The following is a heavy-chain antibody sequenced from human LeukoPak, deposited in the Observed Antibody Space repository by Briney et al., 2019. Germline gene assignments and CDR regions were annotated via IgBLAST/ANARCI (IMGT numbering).Heavy chain of an antibody. D-gene: IGHD2-2*01. CDR3: ARDIVVVPAANPRVVGLDY. Sequence: MPSETLSLTCAVSGYSISSGYYWGWIRQPPGKGLEWIGSIYHSGSTYYKPSLKSRVTISVDTSKNQFSLKLSSVTAADTAVYYCARDIVVVPAANPRVVGLDYWGQGTLVTVSS. CDR1: GYSISSGYY. CDR2: IYHSGST. J-gene: IGHJ4*02. V-gene: IGHV4-38-2*02.